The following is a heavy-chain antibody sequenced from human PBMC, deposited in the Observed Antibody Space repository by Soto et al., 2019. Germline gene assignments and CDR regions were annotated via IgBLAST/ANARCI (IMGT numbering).Heavy chain of an antibody. Sequence: VKVSCKVSGYTLTGLSMHWVRQAPGKGLEWMGGFNPEDGETIYAQKFQGRVTMTEDTSTDTAYMELSSLRSEDTAVFYCSYERPPRFLEWLFYSSWGQGTPVTVSS. CDR3: SYERPPRFLEWLFYSS. J-gene: IGHJ5*02. CDR2: FNPEDGET. CDR1: GYTLTGLS. V-gene: IGHV1-24*01. D-gene: IGHD3-3*01.